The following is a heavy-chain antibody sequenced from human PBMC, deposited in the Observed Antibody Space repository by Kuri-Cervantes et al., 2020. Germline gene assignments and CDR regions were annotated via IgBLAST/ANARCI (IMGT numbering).Heavy chain of an antibody. CDR2: IDWDDDK. D-gene: IGHD6-19*01. J-gene: IGHJ4*02. Sequence: SGPTLVKPTQTLTLTCTLSGFSLSTRGMRVSWIRQPPGKALEWLARIDWDDDKFYSTSLKTRLTIFKDTSKSLVVLTMTNMDPVDTATYYCAHTHEAVAGSFDYWGQGTLVTVSS. V-gene: IGHV2-70*04. CDR1: GFSLSTRGMR. CDR3: AHTHEAVAGSFDY.